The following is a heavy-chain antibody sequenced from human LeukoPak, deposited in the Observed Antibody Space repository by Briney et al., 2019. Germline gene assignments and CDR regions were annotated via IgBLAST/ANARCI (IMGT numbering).Heavy chain of an antibody. Sequence: PGGSLRLSCAASGFTFSSYAMSWVRQPPGKGLEWIGEIYHSGSTNYNPSLKSRVTISVDKSKNQFSLKLSSVTAADTAVYYCARAHPDAKWLWAYWGQGTLVTVSS. D-gene: IGHD6-19*01. V-gene: IGHV4-4*02. CDR3: ARAHPDAKWLWAY. CDR1: GFTFSSYAM. J-gene: IGHJ4*02. CDR2: IYHSGST.